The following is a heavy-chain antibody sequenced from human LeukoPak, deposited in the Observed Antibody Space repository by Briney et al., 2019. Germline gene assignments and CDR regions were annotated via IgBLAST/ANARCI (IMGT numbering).Heavy chain of an antibody. D-gene: IGHD4-11*01. Sequence: PGGSLRLSCAASGFTFSSYAMHWVRQAPGKGLEWVAVISYDGSNKYYADSVKGRFTISRDNSKNTLYLQMNSLRAEDTAVYYCARGHRHRTKKLYSNYSYYFDYWGQGTLVTVSS. J-gene: IGHJ4*02. CDR2: ISYDGSNK. V-gene: IGHV3-30-3*01. CDR1: GFTFSSYA. CDR3: ARGHRHRTKKLYSNYSYYFDY.